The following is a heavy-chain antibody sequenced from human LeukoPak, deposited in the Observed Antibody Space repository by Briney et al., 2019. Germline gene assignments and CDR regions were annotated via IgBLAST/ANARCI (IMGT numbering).Heavy chain of an antibody. D-gene: IGHD6-13*01. V-gene: IGHV3-23*01. J-gene: IGHJ4*02. CDR2: ISGSGGST. CDR3: AKGRGPHGIAAAANFDY. Sequence: GGSLRLSCAASGFTFSSYAMSWVRQAPGKGLEWVSAISGSGGSTYYADSVKGRFTLSRDNSKNTLYLQMNSLRAEDTAVYYCAKGRGPHGIAAAANFDYWGQGTLVTVSS. CDR1: GFTFSSYA.